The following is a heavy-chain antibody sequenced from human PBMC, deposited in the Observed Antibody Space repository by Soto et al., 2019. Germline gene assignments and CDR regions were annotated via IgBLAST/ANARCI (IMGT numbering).Heavy chain of an antibody. CDR2: ISAYNGNT. Sequence: QVQLVQSGAEVKKPGASVKVSCKASGYTFTSYGISWVRQAPGQGLEWMVWISAYNGNTNYAQKLQGRVTMTTDTSTSTAYMELRSLRSDDTAVYYCARDGNIVLVPAAIPPEYYYYYGMDVWGQGTTVTVSS. CDR3: ARDGNIVLVPAAIPPEYYYYYGMDV. J-gene: IGHJ6*02. V-gene: IGHV1-18*01. D-gene: IGHD2-2*02. CDR1: GYTFTSYG.